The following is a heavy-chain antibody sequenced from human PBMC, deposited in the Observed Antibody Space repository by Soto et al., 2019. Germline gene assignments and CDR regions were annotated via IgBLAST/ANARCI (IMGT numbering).Heavy chain of an antibody. CDR1: GGSISSYY. V-gene: IGHV4-59*01. J-gene: IGHJ6*02. CDR3: ARGVGDYYYYGMDV. D-gene: IGHD3-16*01. Sequence: QVQLQESGPGLVKPSETLSLTCTVSGGSISSYYWSWIRQPPGKGLEWIGYIYYSGSTNYNPSLKRRVTISVDTSKNQFSLKLSSVTAADTAVYYCARGVGDYYYYGMDVWGQGTTVTVSS. CDR2: IYYSGST.